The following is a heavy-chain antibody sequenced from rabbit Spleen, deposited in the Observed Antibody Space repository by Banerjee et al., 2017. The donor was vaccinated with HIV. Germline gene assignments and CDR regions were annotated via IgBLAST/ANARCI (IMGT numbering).Heavy chain of an antibody. CDR1: GFDFSSYG. CDR3: ARDLVAVIGWNFTL. J-gene: IGHJ4*01. V-gene: IGHV1S45*01. Sequence: QEQLEESGGGQVQPGESLKLSCKASGFDFSSYGVSWVRQAPGKGLEWIACINIVTGKFVYASWAKDRFTMSRTSSTTVTLQMTSLTAADTATYFCARDLVAVIGWNFTLLCPVTLVPVS. CDR2: INIVTGKF. D-gene: IGHD1-1*01.